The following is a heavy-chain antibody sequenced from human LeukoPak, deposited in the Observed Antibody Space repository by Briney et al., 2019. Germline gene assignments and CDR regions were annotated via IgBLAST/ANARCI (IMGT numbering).Heavy chain of an antibody. J-gene: IGHJ6*02. Sequence: GGSLRLSCAASEFTFSSHWMSWVRQAPGKGLEWVANIKDDGSEKYYVDSVKGRFTISRDNANNSLHLQMNSLRAEDTAVYYCATYVNWVAGDVYGQGTTVSVSS. CDR3: ATYVNWVAGDV. V-gene: IGHV3-7*01. CDR1: EFTFSSHW. D-gene: IGHD1-1*01. CDR2: IKDDGSEK.